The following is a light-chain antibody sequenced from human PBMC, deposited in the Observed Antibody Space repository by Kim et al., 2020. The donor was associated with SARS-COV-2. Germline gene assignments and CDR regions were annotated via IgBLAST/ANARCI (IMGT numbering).Light chain of an antibody. CDR1: NKDVGDYDY. Sequence: GQSITISGTGTNKDVGDYDYVSWYQQYPGKAPKLIIFDVSNRPSGVSGRFSGSKSGNTASLTISGLQEEDEADYYCCSYARVAAYVFGTGTKVTVL. J-gene: IGLJ1*01. CDR3: CSYARVAAYV. CDR2: DVS. V-gene: IGLV2-14*03.